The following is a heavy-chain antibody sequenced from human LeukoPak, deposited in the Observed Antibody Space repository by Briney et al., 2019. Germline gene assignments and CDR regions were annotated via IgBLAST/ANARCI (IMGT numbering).Heavy chain of an antibody. CDR2: ISYDGSNK. V-gene: IGHV3-30*04. J-gene: IGHJ5*02. Sequence: GGSLRLSCAASGFTFSSYAMHWVRQAPGKGLEWVAVISYDGSNKYYADSVKGRFTISRDNSKNTMYVQMNSLRPEDTAVYYCARDHAGRWFGHWGQGTLVTVSS. CDR3: ARDHAGRWFGH. CDR1: GFTFSSYA.